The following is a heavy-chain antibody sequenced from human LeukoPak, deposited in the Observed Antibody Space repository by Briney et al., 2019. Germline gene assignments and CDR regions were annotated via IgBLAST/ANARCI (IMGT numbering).Heavy chain of an antibody. V-gene: IGHV1-2*02. Sequence: ASVKVSCKASGYTFSGYYMHWLRQAPRQGLEWMGLINPNSGGTDYAQKFQGRATMTRDTSISTGYMELSRLTSDDTAVYFCAGWGSRDAFDIWGQGTMVTVSS. CDR1: GYTFSGYY. D-gene: IGHD7-27*01. CDR2: INPNSGGT. CDR3: AGWGSRDAFDI. J-gene: IGHJ3*02.